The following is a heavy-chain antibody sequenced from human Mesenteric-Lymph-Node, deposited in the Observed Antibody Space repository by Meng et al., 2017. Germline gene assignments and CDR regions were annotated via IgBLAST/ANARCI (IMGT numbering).Heavy chain of an antibody. CDR1: GFTFSDYA. D-gene: IGHD6-19*01. Sequence: GESLKISCAASGFTFSDYAMNWVRQAPGKGLEWVSVFYSGGSAYYADSVKGRFTVSRDNSKNTLYLQMNTLRPADTAVYYCAGGAGSGWYTHFDYWGQGTLVTVSS. CDR2: FYSGGSA. V-gene: IGHV3-66*02. CDR3: AGGAGSGWYTHFDY. J-gene: IGHJ4*02.